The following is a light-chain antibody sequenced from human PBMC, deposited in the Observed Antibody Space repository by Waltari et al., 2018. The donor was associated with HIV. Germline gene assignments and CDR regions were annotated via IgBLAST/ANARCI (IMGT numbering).Light chain of an antibody. J-gene: IGKJ4*01. V-gene: IGKV1-39*01. CDR3: QQTYETVVT. CDR2: GAS. Sequence: DIQMTQSPSPLSASVGDRGTITCRASQHISTSLNWYQQTPGKAPKLLIFGASLLQSGVPSRFTASGSGTDFTLTINSLQPEDFATYFCQQTYETVVTFGGGTKVDIK. CDR1: QHISTS.